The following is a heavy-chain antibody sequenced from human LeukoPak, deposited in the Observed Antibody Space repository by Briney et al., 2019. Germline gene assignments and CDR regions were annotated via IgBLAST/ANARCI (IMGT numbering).Heavy chain of an antibody. CDR2: INPNSGGT. CDR1: GYTFTGYY. J-gene: IGHJ4*02. Sequence: ASVKVSCKASGYTFTGYYMHWVRQAPGQGLEWMGRINPNSGGTNYAQKFQGRVTMTRDTSISTAYMELSRLRSDDTAVDYCARDDYDSSGYYDYWGQGTLVTVSS. CDR3: ARDDYDSSGYYDY. D-gene: IGHD3-22*01. V-gene: IGHV1-2*06.